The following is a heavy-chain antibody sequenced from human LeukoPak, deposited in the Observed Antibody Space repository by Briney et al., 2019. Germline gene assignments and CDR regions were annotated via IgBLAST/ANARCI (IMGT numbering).Heavy chain of an antibody. J-gene: IGHJ4*02. CDR2: IIPIFGTA. Sequence: SVKVSCKASGGTFSSYTISWVRQAPGQGLEWMGGIIPIFGTANYAQKFQGRVTITTDESTSTAYMELSSLRSEDTAVYYCARYSSGWYYFDYWGQGTLVTVSS. CDR3: ARYSSGWYYFDY. V-gene: IGHV1-69*05. CDR1: GGTFSSYT. D-gene: IGHD6-19*01.